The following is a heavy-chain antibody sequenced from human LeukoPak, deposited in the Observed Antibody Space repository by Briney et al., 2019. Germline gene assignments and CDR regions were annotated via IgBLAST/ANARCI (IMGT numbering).Heavy chain of an antibody. CDR3: ARDRDYYGSGSYLFWFDP. Sequence: SVKVSCKASGGTVSSYAISWVRQAPGQGLEWMGGIIPIFGTANYAQKFQGRVTITADESTSTAYMELSSLRSEDTAVYYCARDRDYYGSGSYLFWFDPWGQGTLVTVSS. CDR2: IIPIFGTA. J-gene: IGHJ5*02. V-gene: IGHV1-69*13. D-gene: IGHD3-10*01. CDR1: GGTVSSYA.